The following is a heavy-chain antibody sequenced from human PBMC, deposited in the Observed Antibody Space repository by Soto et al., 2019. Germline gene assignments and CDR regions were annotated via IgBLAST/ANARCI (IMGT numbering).Heavy chain of an antibody. Sequence: QVQLQESGPGLVKPSQTLSLTCTVSGGSISSGDYYWSWIRQPPGKGLEWIGYIYYSGSTYYNPSLKSRVTISVDTSKNRFSRKLSSVPAADTAVYYCARGVDIVATFTPTGQYVRSPDYFDYWGQGTLVTVSS. D-gene: IGHD5-12*01. CDR2: IYYSGST. CDR3: ARGVDIVATFTPTGQYVRSPDYFDY. J-gene: IGHJ4*02. CDR1: GGSISSGDYY. V-gene: IGHV4-30-4*01.